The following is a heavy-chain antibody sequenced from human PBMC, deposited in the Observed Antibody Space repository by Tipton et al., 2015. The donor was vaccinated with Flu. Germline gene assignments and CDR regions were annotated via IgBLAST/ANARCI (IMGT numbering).Heavy chain of an antibody. V-gene: IGHV4-38-2*02. CDR2: IHRGGSA. D-gene: IGHD2-8*01. J-gene: IGHJ2*01. CDR1: GDSISSTYY. Sequence: TLSLTCTVSGDSISSTYYWGWIRQPLGKGLEWIGNIHRGGSALYNPSLSSRVTISADTSKNQFSLKLTSVTATDTAVYYCARMRARDCTLGVCYLWYFDLWGRGTPVTVSS. CDR3: ARMRARDCTLGVCYLWYFDL.